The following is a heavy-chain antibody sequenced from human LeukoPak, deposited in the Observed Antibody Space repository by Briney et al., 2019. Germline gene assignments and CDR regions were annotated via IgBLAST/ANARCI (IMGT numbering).Heavy chain of an antibody. D-gene: IGHD3-10*01. CDR1: GFTFSSYS. CDR2: ISSSSSYI. J-gene: IGHJ3*02. CDR3: ARDLRLWFGELYLGGAFDI. Sequence: GGSLRLSCAASGFTFSSYSMNWVRQAPGKGLEWVSSISSSSSYIYYADSVKGRFTISRDNAKNSLYLQMNSLRAEDMAVYYCARDLRLWFGELYLGGAFDIWGQGTMVTVSS. V-gene: IGHV3-21*01.